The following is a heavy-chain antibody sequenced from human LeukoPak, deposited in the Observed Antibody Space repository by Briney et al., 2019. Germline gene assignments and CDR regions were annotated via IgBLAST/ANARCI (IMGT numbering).Heavy chain of an antibody. CDR1: RYTFTSYH. J-gene: IGHJ4*02. D-gene: IGHD6-13*01. Sequence: ASVKVSCKASRYTFTSYHMHWVRPAPAQGLEIMGIINPSGGSTTYAQKFQGRVTMTRDTSTSTVYMELSSLRSEDTAVYYCAKLAAAGTAHYYFDYWGQGTLVTVSS. V-gene: IGHV1-46*01. CDR3: AKLAAAGTAHYYFDY. CDR2: INPSGGST.